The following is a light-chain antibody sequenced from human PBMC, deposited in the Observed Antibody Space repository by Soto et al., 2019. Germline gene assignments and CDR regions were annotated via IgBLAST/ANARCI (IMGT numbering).Light chain of an antibody. J-gene: IGKJ2*01. V-gene: IGKV2-28*01. CDR3: MQVLQTPYT. CDR2: LGS. CDR1: QSLLHSNGYNY. Sequence: DIVMTQSPLYLPVTPGEPASISCRSSQSLLHSNGYNYFDWYLQKPGQSPQLLIYLGSNRASGVPDRFGGSGSSTNFTLKISRVEAEDVGIYYCMQVLQTPYTFCQGTKLEIK.